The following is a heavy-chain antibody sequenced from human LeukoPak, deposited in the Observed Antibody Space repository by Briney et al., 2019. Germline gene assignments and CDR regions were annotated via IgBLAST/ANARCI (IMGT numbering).Heavy chain of an antibody. Sequence: ASVKVSCKASGYTFTGYYMHWVRQAPGQGLEWMGWINPNSGGTNYAQKFQGRVTMTRDTSISTAYMELSRLRSDDTAVYYCAKEPPTRYYYDSSGLAQPFDYWGQGTLVTVSS. J-gene: IGHJ4*02. CDR1: GYTFTGYY. D-gene: IGHD3-22*01. CDR3: AKEPPTRYYYDSSGLAQPFDY. V-gene: IGHV1-2*02. CDR2: INPNSGGT.